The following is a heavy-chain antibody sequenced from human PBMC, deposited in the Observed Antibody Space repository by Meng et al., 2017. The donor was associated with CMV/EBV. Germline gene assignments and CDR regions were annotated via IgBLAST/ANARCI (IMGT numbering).Heavy chain of an antibody. V-gene: IGHV4-30-4*08. CDR1: AGSTSSCDSH. J-gene: IGHJ4*02. CDR2: INYSGRN. CDR3: DRVGRISCYDY. Sequence: LGAGQGRLKSSHPLYTPGTGSAGSTSSCDSHGRWIRQHRGECLEGIGYINYSGRNYYNPSLKSRVTISVTTSKNLFSLKLSSVTAADTAVYYCDRVGRISCYDYWGQGTLVTVSS. D-gene: IGHD2-2*01.